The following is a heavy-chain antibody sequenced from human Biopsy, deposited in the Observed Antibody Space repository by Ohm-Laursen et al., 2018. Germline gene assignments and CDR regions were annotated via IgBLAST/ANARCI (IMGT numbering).Heavy chain of an antibody. CDR2: INPSGSTT. Sequence: GSSVKVSYKASGFGFTGYYIHWVRQAPGQGLEWMGTINPSGSTTSYPQIFQGRVTMTRDTSKSTVYMELSSLRSADTAVYFCARNTGWYGDLYYFDYWGQGTLVTVSS. V-gene: IGHV1-46*01. CDR1: GFGFTGYY. CDR3: ARNTGWYGDLYYFDY. J-gene: IGHJ4*02. D-gene: IGHD6-19*01.